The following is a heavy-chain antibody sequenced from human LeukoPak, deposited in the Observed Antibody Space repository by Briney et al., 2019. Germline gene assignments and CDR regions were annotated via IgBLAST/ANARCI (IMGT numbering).Heavy chain of an antibody. J-gene: IGHJ3*02. Sequence: SETLSLTCAVYGGPFSGYYWSWIRQPPGKGLEWIGEINHSGSTNYNPSLKSRVTISVDTSKNQFSLKLSSVTAADTAVYYCARDFRGFDIWGQGTMVTVSS. CDR1: GGPFSGYY. CDR3: ARDFRGFDI. D-gene: IGHD3-3*01. CDR2: INHSGST. V-gene: IGHV4-34*01.